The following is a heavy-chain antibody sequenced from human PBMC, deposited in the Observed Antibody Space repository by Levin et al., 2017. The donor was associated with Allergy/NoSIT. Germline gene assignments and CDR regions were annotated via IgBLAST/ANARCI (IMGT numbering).Heavy chain of an antibody. Sequence: QTLSLTCTFSGFSLSTRGMCVSWIRQPPGRALEWLARIDWDDDKYYSTSLKTRLTISKDTSKNQVVLTMTNMDPVDTATYFCARIVVRSGYDFPFYFDYWGQGTLVTVSS. J-gene: IGHJ4*02. CDR2: IDWDDDK. CDR1: GFSLSTRGMC. V-gene: IGHV2-70*11. CDR3: ARIVVRSGYDFPFYFDY. D-gene: IGHD5-12*01.